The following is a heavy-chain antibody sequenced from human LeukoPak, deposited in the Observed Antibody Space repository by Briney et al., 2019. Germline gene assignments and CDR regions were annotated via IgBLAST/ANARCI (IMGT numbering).Heavy chain of an antibody. V-gene: IGHV4-39*01. J-gene: IGHJ4*02. D-gene: IGHD3-9*01. Sequence: SETLSLTCTVSGGSISNSRNYWAWIRQPPGRGLEWIGTIHYSGSTYYNASLKSRLIISVDTSKNQFSLKLSSATAADTAVYYCARQSPKRLRYFYWPQPADYWGQGTLVTVSS. CDR3: ARQSPKRLRYFYWPQPADY. CDR1: GGSISNSRNY. CDR2: IHYSGST.